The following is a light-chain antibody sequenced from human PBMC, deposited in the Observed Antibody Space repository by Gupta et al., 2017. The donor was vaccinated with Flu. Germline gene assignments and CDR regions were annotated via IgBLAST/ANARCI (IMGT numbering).Light chain of an antibody. V-gene: IGLV1-40*01. CDR3: QAYDSGLSRDVV. Sequence: QSVLTQPPSVSGAPGRRVTSSCIGASSNIGAGFDVHWYQDLPETAPKLLIYGNSNLPSGVPDRISGTKSGTSASLGMAGLQAEDEAYYYCQAYDSGLSRDVVFGGGTKLTVL. CDR1: SSNIGAGFD. CDR2: GNS. J-gene: IGLJ2*01.